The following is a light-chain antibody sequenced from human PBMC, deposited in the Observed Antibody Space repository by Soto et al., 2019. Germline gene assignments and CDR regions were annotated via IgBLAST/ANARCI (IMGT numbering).Light chain of an antibody. V-gene: IGKV3-15*01. CDR2: GAS. J-gene: IGKJ1*01. CDR1: QSVSSN. Sequence: EIVMTKSPASLSVSPGERATLSCRASQSVSSNLAWYQQKPGQAPRLLIYGASTRATGIPARFSGSGSGTEFTLTISSLQSEDFAVYNCQQYNNWPPTFGQGTKVDIK. CDR3: QQYNNWPPT.